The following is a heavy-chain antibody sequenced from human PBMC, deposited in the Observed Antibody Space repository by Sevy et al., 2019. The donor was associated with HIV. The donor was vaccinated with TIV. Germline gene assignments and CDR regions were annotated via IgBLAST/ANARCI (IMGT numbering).Heavy chain of an antibody. V-gene: IGHV3-21*01. D-gene: IGHD3-10*01. CDR1: GFTFSTYT. CDR3: ARPYGSGSWEAFDI. CDR2: ISGSSNYI. Sequence: GGSLRLSCAASGFTFSTYTMNWVRQAPGKGLEWVTSISGSSNYIYYADSLKGRSTISRDNAKNSLYLQMNSLGAEETALYYCARPYGSGSWEAFDIWGQGTMVTVSS. J-gene: IGHJ3*02.